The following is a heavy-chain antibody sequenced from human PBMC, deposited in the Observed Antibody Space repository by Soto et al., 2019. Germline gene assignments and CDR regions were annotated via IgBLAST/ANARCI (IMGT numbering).Heavy chain of an antibody. CDR2: IYYSGST. V-gene: IGHV4-59*01. CDR1: GGSISSYY. CDR3: AGPYSSRFDY. J-gene: IGHJ4*02. Sequence: QVQLQESGPGLVKPSETLSLTCTVSGGSISSYYWSWIRQPPGKGLEWIGYIYYSGSTNYNPSLQSRVTISVDTSKNQFSLKLSSVTAADTAVYYCAGPYSSRFDYWGQGTLVTVSS. D-gene: IGHD6-13*01.